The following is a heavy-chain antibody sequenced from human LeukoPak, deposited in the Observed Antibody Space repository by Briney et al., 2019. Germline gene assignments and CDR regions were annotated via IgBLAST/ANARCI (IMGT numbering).Heavy chain of an antibody. D-gene: IGHD2-8*02. CDR2: FSGSGGST. CDR3: AGHHPRNTVDF. CDR1: GFTFSSYG. J-gene: IGHJ4*02. Sequence: GGSLRLSCAASGFTFSSYGMSWVRQAPGKGLEWVSAFSGSGGSTYYADSVKGRFTISRDNSKNTLYLQMNSLRAEDTAVYYCAGHHPRNTVDFWGQGTLVTVSS. V-gene: IGHV3-23*01.